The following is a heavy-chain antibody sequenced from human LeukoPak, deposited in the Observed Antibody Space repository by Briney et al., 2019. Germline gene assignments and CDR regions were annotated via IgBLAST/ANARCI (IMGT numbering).Heavy chain of an antibody. V-gene: IGHV1-69*13. D-gene: IGHD2-15*01. CDR1: GGTFSSYA. J-gene: IGHJ6*02. Sequence: ASVKVSCKASGGTFSSYAISWVRQAPGQGLEWMGGIIPIFGTANYAQKFQGRVTITADESTSTAYMELSSLRSEDTAVYYCARGLRIINGLDVWGQGTTVIVSS. CDR3: ARGLRIINGLDV. CDR2: IIPIFGTA.